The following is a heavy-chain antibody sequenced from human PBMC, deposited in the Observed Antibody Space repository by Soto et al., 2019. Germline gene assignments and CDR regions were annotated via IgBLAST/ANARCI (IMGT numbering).Heavy chain of an antibody. CDR2: ISSTGGTT. J-gene: IGHJ4*02. CDR3: AKDSVGPPARPGGLGALFES. CDR1: GFTFASYT. Sequence: EVRLLESGGSLENPGGSLRLSCGASGFTFASYTMAWVRQAPGKGLEWVSMISSTGGTTYYADPGNGRITISRDNSSDTLYLQLNRLRDVDTAVYYCAKDSVGPPARPGGLGALFESWGQGTQDIVSS. V-gene: IGHV3-23*01. D-gene: IGHD3-10*01.